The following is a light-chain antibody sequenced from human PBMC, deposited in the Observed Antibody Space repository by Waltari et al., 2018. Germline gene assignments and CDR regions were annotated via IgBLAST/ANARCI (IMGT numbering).Light chain of an antibody. CDR3: ETGGHGTWV. Sequence: QLVLTQSPSASASLGASVKLTCTLSSGHSSNIIAWLQQRPERGPRYLMKVNSDGSHSNGDDIPDRFSGSSSGAERYLTISSLQSEDEADYYCETGGHGTWVFGGGTKLTVL. CDR2: VNSDGSH. V-gene: IGLV4-69*01. J-gene: IGLJ3*02. CDR1: SGHSSNI.